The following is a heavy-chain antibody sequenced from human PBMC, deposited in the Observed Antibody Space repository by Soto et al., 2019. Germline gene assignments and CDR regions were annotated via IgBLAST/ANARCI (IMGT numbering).Heavy chain of an antibody. D-gene: IGHD2-15*01. J-gene: IGHJ4*02. V-gene: IGHV3-23*01. CDR2: ISGSGGST. CDR1: GFTFSSYA. CDR3: AKGGGRVLTEYYFDY. Sequence: SLRLSCAASGFTFSSYAMSWVRQAPGKGLEWVSAISGSGGSTYYADSVKGRFTISRDNSKNTLYLQMNSLRAEDTAVYYCAKGGGRVLTEYYFDYWGQGTLVTVSS.